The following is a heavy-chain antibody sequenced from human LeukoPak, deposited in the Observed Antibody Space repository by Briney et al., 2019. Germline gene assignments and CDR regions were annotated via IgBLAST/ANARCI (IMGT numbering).Heavy chain of an antibody. Sequence: SETLSLTCTVSGGSISSYYWSWIRQPPGKGLEWIGYIYYSGSTNYNPSLKSRVTISVDTSKNQFSLKLSSVTAADTAVYYCVRGPYGSSISNWFDPWGQGMLVTVSS. V-gene: IGHV4-59*01. CDR3: VRGPYGSSISNWFDP. CDR1: GGSISSYY. J-gene: IGHJ5*02. D-gene: IGHD3-10*01. CDR2: IYYSGST.